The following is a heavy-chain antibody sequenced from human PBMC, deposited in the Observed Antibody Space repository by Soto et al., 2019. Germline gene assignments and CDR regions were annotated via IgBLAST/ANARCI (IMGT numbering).Heavy chain of an antibody. V-gene: IGHV4-59*08. CDR2: LYYSGST. D-gene: IGHD3-3*01. CDR1: GGSIGSYY. Sequence: KPSETLSLTCSVSGGSIGSYYWSWIRQPPGKGLEWIGCLYYSGSTNYNPSLKSRVTISVDTSKSQFSLKLSSVTAADTAVYYCARGGWRQIDYWGQGTLVTVSS. CDR3: ARGGWRQIDY. J-gene: IGHJ4*02.